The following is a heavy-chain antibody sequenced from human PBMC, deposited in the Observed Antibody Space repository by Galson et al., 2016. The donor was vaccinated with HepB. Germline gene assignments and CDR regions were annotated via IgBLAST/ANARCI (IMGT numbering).Heavy chain of an antibody. CDR3: ARDGRLSVVGIAHLGAFDI. D-gene: IGHD2-21*01. V-gene: IGHV1-18*01. J-gene: IGHJ3*02. CDR2: ISGYNGNT. Sequence: SVKVSCKASGYTFTSYGITWVRQAPGQGLEWMGWISGYNGNTNYAQKFQGRVTMTTDTSTSTAYMELRGLRSDDTAVYYCARDGRLSVVGIAHLGAFDIWGQGTMVTVSS. CDR1: GYTFTSYG.